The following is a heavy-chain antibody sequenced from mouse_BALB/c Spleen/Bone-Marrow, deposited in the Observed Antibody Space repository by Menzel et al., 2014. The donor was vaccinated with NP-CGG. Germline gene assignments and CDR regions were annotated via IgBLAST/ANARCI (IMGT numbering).Heavy chain of an antibody. V-gene: IGHV14-3*02. Sequence: EVKLVESGAELVKPGASVKLSCTASGFNFKDTHMHWVKQRPEQGLEWIGRIDPASGNTKYDPKFQGKAAITGDTSSNTAYLQLSSLTSEDTAVYYCARDYGGSDWFAYWGQGTLVTVSA. J-gene: IGHJ3*01. CDR1: GFNFKDTH. D-gene: IGHD1-1*01. CDR2: IDPASGNT. CDR3: ARDYGGSDWFAY.